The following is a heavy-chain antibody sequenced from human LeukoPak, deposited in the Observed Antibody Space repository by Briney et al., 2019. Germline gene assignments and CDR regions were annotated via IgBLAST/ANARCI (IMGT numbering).Heavy chain of an antibody. Sequence: ASVKVSCKASGYTFTGYYMHWVRQAPGQGLEWMGWINPNSGGTNYAQKFQGRVTMTRDTSISIAYMELSRLRSDDTAVYYCARPRGYYDAGAFDIWGQGTMVTVSS. CDR2: INPNSGGT. D-gene: IGHD3-22*01. J-gene: IGHJ3*02. CDR3: ARPRGYYDAGAFDI. V-gene: IGHV1-2*02. CDR1: GYTFTGYY.